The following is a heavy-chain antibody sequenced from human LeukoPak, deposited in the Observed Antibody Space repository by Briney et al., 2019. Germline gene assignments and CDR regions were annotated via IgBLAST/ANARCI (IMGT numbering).Heavy chain of an antibody. CDR3: AKDYYDSSGYFDY. D-gene: IGHD3-22*01. V-gene: IGHV1-69*05. CDR2: IIPIFGTT. Sequence: SSVKVSCKAPGGTFSSYAITWVRQAPGQGLERMGRIIPIFGTTNYAQKLQGRVTITTDESTSTAYMELSSLRSEDTAVYYCAKDYYDSSGYFDYWGQGTLVTVSS. CDR1: GGTFSSYA. J-gene: IGHJ4*02.